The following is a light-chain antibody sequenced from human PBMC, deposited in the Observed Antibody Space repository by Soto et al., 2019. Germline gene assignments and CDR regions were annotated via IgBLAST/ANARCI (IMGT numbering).Light chain of an antibody. Sequence: EIVMTQSPATLSVSPGERASLSCRASQSVSSGHLAWYQQKPGQAPRLLIYGASSRATGIPDRFSGSGSGTDFTLTITRLEPEDFAVYYCQQYGSSLFTFGPGTKVDI. CDR3: QQYGSSLFT. J-gene: IGKJ3*01. V-gene: IGKV3-20*01. CDR1: QSVSSGH. CDR2: GAS.